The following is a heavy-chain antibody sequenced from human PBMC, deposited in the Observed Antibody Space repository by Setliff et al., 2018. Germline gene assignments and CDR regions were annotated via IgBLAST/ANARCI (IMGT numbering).Heavy chain of an antibody. D-gene: IGHD2-21*02. CDR1: GFTFSSYS. J-gene: IGHJ5*02. CDR3: ARGYCGDCYSYLGS. CDR2: ITSSNII. V-gene: IGHV3-48*01. Sequence: LRLSCEASGFTFSSYSMNWVRQAPGKGLEWVSYITSSNIIYYADSVRGRFTISRDNAKNSLYLQMNSLTVEDTAVYYCARGYCGDCYSYLGSWGQGTLVTVSS.